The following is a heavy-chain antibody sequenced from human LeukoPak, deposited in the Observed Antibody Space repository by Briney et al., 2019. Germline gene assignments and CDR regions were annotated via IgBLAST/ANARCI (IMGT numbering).Heavy chain of an antibody. Sequence: ASVKVSCTASGGTFSSYAISWVRQAPGQGLEWMGRIIPILGIANYAQKFQGRVTITADKSTSTAYMELSSLRSEDTAVYYCARDLIVLKMWLAPYGMDVWGQGTTVTVSS. J-gene: IGHJ6*02. V-gene: IGHV1-69*04. CDR2: IIPILGIA. CDR3: ARDLIVLKMWLAPYGMDV. CDR1: GGTFSSYA. D-gene: IGHD3-22*01.